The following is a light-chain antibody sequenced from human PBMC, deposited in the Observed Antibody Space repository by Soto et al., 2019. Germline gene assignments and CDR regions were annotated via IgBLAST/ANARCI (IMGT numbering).Light chain of an antibody. Sequence: DIQMTQSPSTLSASVGDRVTITCRASHSITNWLAWYQQKPGKAPKVQIYDVSTLGSGVPSRFSGSGSGTEFTLTISSLQPDDFATYYCQPYNNNFGQGTKVEIK. CDR1: HSITNW. V-gene: IGKV1-5*01. CDR2: DVS. J-gene: IGKJ2*01. CDR3: QPYNNN.